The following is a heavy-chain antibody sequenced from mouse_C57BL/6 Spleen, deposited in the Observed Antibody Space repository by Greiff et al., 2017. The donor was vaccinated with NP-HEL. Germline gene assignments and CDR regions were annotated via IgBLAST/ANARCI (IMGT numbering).Heavy chain of an antibody. CDR2: ISYDGSN. Sequence: EVKLQESGPGLVKPSQSLSLTCSVTGYSITSGYYWNWIRQFPGNKLEWMGYISYDGSNNYNPSLKNRISITRDTSKNQFFLKLNSVTTEDTATYYCSSLTGTYWYFDVWGTGTTVTVSS. CDR3: SSLTGTYWYFDV. J-gene: IGHJ1*03. V-gene: IGHV3-6*01. D-gene: IGHD4-1*01. CDR1: GYSITSGYY.